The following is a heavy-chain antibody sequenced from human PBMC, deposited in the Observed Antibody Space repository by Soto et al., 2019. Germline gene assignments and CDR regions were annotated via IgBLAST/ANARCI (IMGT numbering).Heavy chain of an antibody. D-gene: IGHD6-19*01. J-gene: IGHJ4*02. V-gene: IGHV3-21*01. CDR1: AFTLSSSS. CDR2: ISSSSSYI. Sequence: GRSMRLSCAASAFTLSSSSMTCDRLAPGKGLAWVSSISSSSSYIYYADSVKGRCTISRDNAKNSLYLQMNSLRAEDTAVYYCARIEAVAGTGVGFDYWGQGTLVTVSS. CDR3: ARIEAVAGTGVGFDY.